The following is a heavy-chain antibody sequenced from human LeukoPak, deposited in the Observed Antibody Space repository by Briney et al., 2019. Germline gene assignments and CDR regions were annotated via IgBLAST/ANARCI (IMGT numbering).Heavy chain of an antibody. J-gene: IGHJ4*02. CDR2: INHSGST. D-gene: IGHD3-22*01. CDR1: GGSFSGYY. Sequence: SETLSLTCAVYGGSFSGYYWSWIRQPPGKGLEWIGEINHSGSTNYNPSLKSRVTISVDTSKNQFSLKLSSVTAADTAVYYCARDRPSRITMIVPHFDYWGQGTLVTVSS. V-gene: IGHV4-34*01. CDR3: ARDRPSRITMIVPHFDY.